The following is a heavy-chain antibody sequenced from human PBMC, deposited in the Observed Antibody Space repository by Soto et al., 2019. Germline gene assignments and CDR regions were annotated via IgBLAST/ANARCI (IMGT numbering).Heavy chain of an antibody. CDR2: INHTGST. CDR1: GAPFSGYY. V-gene: IGHV4-34*01. J-gene: IGHJ4*02. D-gene: IGHD3-3*01. Sequence: ETLSLSCAVYGAPFSGYYWTWIRQPPGKGLEWIGEINHTGSTKYNPSLKSRVTISLDTSKNQFSLSLRSVTAADTAVYYCARGREIFGAVTPFEYWGQGTQVTVSS. CDR3: ARGREIFGAVTPFEY.